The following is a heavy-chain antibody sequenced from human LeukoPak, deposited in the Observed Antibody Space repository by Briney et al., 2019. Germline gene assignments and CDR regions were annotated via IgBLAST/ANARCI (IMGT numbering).Heavy chain of an antibody. Sequence: ASVKVSCKASGYTFTSYYMHWVRQAPGQGLEWMGIINPSGGSTSYAQKFQGRVTMTRDTSTSTVYMELSSLRSEDTAVYYCAVGYYYDSSGYPGGYNWFDPWGQGTLVTVSS. CDR3: AVGYYYDSSGYPGGYNWFDP. D-gene: IGHD3-22*01. CDR2: INPSGGST. J-gene: IGHJ5*02. V-gene: IGHV1-46*01. CDR1: GYTFTSYY.